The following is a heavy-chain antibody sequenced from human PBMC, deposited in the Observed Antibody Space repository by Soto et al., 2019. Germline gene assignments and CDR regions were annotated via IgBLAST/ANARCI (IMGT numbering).Heavy chain of an antibody. CDR1: GFTFNSYG. J-gene: IGHJ4*02. V-gene: IGHV3-30*18. CDR2: ISYDGSIK. D-gene: IGHD3-10*01. Sequence: GGSLRLSCEASGFTFNSYGMNWVRQAPGKGLEWVALISYDGSIKYYVDSVKGRFTISRDNSKNTLYLQMNSLRAEDTAVYYCAKENGFLDYWGQGTLVTVSS. CDR3: AKENGFLDY.